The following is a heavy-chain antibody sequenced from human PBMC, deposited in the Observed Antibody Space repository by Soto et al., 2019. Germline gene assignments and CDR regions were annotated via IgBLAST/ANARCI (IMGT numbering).Heavy chain of an antibody. CDR1: GVTISTYY. V-gene: IGHV4-59*01. CDR3: VREAYIGYGHAIDP. Sequence: QVQLKESGPGLVNPSETLSLTCAVSGVTISTYYWSWIRQPPGKGLEWIGYNYHSGTTNYNPSLKSRVTISVDTSKNQFSLRLTSVTAADTAIYYCVREAYIGYGHAIDPWGQGILVTVSS. CDR2: NYHSGTT. D-gene: IGHD5-12*01. J-gene: IGHJ5*02.